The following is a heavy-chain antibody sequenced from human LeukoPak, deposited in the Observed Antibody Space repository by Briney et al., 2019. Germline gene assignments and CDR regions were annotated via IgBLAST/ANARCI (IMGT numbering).Heavy chain of an antibody. V-gene: IGHV3-66*01. D-gene: IGHD3-22*01. CDR2: IYSGSST. J-gene: IGHJ4*02. CDR3: ARDHYYYDSSGDHFDY. Sequence: GGSLRLSCAASGFTVSSNYMSWVRQAPGKGLEWVSVIYSGSSTYYADSVKGRFTISRDNSKNTLYLQMNSLRAEDTAVYYCARDHYYYDSSGDHFDYWGQGTLVTVSS. CDR1: GFTVSSNY.